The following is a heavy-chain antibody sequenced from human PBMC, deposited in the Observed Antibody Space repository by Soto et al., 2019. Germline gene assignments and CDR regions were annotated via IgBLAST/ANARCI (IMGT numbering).Heavy chain of an antibody. CDR3: AKDKRDYGDYDAFDI. Sequence: EVQLLESGGGLVQPGGSLRLSCAASGFTFSSYAMSWVRQAPGKGLEWVSAISGSGGSTYYADSVKGRFTISSDNSKNTLYRQMNSLRAEDTAVYYCAKDKRDYGDYDAFDIWGQGTMVTVSS. D-gene: IGHD4-17*01. J-gene: IGHJ3*02. V-gene: IGHV3-23*01. CDR1: GFTFSSYA. CDR2: ISGSGGST.